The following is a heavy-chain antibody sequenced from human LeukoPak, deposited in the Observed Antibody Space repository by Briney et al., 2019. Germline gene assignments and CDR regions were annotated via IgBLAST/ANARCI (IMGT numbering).Heavy chain of an antibody. D-gene: IGHD3-22*01. CDR3: ARVLRGYYYDSSGYYGLDY. CDR2: INPNGGGT. V-gene: IGHV1-2*02. Sequence: ASVKVSCKASGYTFTGYYMHWVRQAPGQGLEWMGWINPNGGGTNYAQKFQGRVTMTRDTSISTAYMELSRLRSDDTAVYYCARVLRGYYYDSSGYYGLDYWGQGTLVTVSS. J-gene: IGHJ4*02. CDR1: GYTFTGYY.